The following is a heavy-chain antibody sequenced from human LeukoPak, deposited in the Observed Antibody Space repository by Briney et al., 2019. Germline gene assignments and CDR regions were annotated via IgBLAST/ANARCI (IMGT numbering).Heavy chain of an antibody. D-gene: IGHD3-16*02. CDR1: GFTFSNAW. V-gene: IGHV3-15*01. CDR3: TTAPRAYVWGSYRDY. J-gene: IGHJ4*02. Sequence: GGSLRLYCAASGFTFSNAWMSWVRQAPGKGLEWVGRIKSKTDGGTTDYAAPVKGRFTISRDDSKNTLYLQMNSLKTEDTAVYYCTTAPRAYVWGSYRDYWGRGTLVTVSS. CDR2: IKSKTDGGTT.